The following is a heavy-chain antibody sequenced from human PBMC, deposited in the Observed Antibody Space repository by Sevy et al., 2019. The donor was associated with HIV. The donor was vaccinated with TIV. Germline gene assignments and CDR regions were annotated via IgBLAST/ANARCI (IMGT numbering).Heavy chain of an antibody. CDR2: FSYDEITK. D-gene: IGHD2-2*01. CDR1: RFSFRNYA. CDR3: LVYCSSSNCRFGY. V-gene: IGHV3-30*04. J-gene: IGHJ4*02. Sequence: GGSLRLSCSASRFSFRNYAMHWVRQTPGKGLEWVATFSYDEITKSYADSVKGRFTMSRDNSMNTLYLEMNSLGPDDTALYSCLVYCSSSNCRFGYWGQGTLVTVSS.